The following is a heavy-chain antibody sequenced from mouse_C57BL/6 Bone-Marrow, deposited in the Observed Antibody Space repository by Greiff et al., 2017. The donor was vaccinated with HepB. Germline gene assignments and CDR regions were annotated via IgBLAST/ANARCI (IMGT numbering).Heavy chain of an antibody. J-gene: IGHJ1*03. Sequence: EVQVVESEGGLVQPGSSMKLSCTASGFTFSDYYMAWVRQVPEKGLEWVANINYDGSSTYYLDSLKSRFIISRDNAKNILYLQMSSLKSEDTATYYCARDRDYYGSSYRWYFDVWGTGTTVTVSS. CDR3: ARDRDYYGSSYRWYFDV. CDR2: INYDGSST. D-gene: IGHD1-1*01. V-gene: IGHV5-16*01. CDR1: GFTFSDYY.